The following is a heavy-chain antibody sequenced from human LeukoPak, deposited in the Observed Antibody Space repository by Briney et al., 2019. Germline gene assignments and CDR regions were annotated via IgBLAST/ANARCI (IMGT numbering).Heavy chain of an antibody. Sequence: PSETLSLTCAVSGGSISSNSYYWGWIRQPPGKGLEWIGSIYYSGSTYYNPSLKSRVTISVDTSKNQFSLKLSSVTAADTAVYYCARDVWFGERNFDYWGQGTLVTVSS. CDR1: GGSISSNSYY. J-gene: IGHJ4*02. CDR2: IYYSGST. V-gene: IGHV4-39*02. CDR3: ARDVWFGERNFDY. D-gene: IGHD3-10*01.